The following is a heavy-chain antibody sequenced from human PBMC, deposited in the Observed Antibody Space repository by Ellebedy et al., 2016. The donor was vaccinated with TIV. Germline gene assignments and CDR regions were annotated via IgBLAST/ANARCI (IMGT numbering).Heavy chain of an antibody. D-gene: IGHD3-3*01. Sequence: GESLKISXAASGFTVSSNYMSWIRQAPGKGLEWVSYISSSSSYTNYADSVKGRFTISRDNAKNSLYLQMNSLRAEDTALYYCAKDSVPDIYDFWSGPRGEDNWFDPWGQGTLVTVSS. CDR2: ISSSSSYT. CDR1: GFTVSSNY. J-gene: IGHJ5*02. V-gene: IGHV3-11*05. CDR3: AKDSVPDIYDFWSGPRGEDNWFDP.